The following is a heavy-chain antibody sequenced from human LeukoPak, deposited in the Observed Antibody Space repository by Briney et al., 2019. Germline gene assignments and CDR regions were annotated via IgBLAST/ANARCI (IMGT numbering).Heavy chain of an antibody. CDR3: AKGGVDYFPY. J-gene: IGHJ4*02. CDR2: ISGSGGSS. V-gene: IGHV3-23*01. Sequence: PGGSLRLSCAASGFTFNNYAMSWVRQAPGKGLEWVAGISGSGGSSYYADSVRGRFTLSRDNSKNTLSLQMNSLRAEDTAVYYCAKGGVDYFPYRGQGTLVTVSS. CDR1: GFTFNNYA. D-gene: IGHD3-16*01.